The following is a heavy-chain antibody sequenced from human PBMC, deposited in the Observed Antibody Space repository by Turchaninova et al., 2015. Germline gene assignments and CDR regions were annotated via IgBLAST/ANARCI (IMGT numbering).Heavy chain of an antibody. J-gene: IGHJ5*02. CDR1: GGSFSGYY. CDR2: NNHRGST. Sequence: QVQLQQWGAGLLKPSETLSLTCAVYGGSFSGYYWSWIRQPPGKGLEWIGENNHRGSTNNNPSFKGRVTISVDTSKNQFSLKLSAVTAADTAVYYCARGPRRFDPWGQGTLVTVSS. CDR3: ARGPRRFDP. V-gene: IGHV4-34*01.